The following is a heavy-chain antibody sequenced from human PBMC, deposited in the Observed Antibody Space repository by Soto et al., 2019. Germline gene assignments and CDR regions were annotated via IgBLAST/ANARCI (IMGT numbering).Heavy chain of an antibody. Sequence: SVKVSCKASGYTFTSYGISWVRQAPGQGLEWMRGIIPIFGKANYAQKFQGRVTITADESTSTAYMELSSLRSEDTAVYYCAYPRATVEMATKWLYFDYWGQGTLVTVSS. D-gene: IGHD3-22*01. V-gene: IGHV1-69*13. CDR2: IIPIFGKA. CDR3: AYPRATVEMATKWLYFDY. CDR1: GYTFTSYG. J-gene: IGHJ4*02.